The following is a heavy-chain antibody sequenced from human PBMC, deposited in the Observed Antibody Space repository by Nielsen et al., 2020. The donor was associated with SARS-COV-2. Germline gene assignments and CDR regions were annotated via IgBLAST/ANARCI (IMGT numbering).Heavy chain of an antibody. V-gene: IGHV1-2*06. CDR2: VNPNSGAT. CDR3: ARVRSSSGIWFDP. J-gene: IGHJ5*02. CDR1: GYTFTGHY. D-gene: IGHD3-10*01. Sequence: SEQVSCKASGYTFTGHYMHWMRQAPGQGPEWMGRVNPNSGATNYAQKFQGRVTLTRDTSINTTYMELNRLTSDDTAVYYCARVRSSSGIWFDPWGQGTLVVVSS.